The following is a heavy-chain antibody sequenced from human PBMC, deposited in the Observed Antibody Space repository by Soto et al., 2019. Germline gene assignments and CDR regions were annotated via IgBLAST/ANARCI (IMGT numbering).Heavy chain of an antibody. CDR2: IYWDDNK. CDR3: AHSLYCSGGSCYYSNWFDP. V-gene: IGHV2-5*02. CDR1: GFSLSTSLVG. J-gene: IGHJ5*02. Sequence: QITLKESGPTLVKPTQTLTLTCTFSGFSLSTSLVGVGWIRQPPGKALEWLALIYWDDNKRYSPSLNSRLTITQDTSKNHVVLTMTTMDPVDTATYYCAHSLYCSGGSCYYSNWFDPWGQGTLVTVS. D-gene: IGHD2-15*01.